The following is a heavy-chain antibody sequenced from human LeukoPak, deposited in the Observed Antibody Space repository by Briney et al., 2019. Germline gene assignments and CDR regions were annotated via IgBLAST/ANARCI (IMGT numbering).Heavy chain of an antibody. J-gene: IGHJ4*02. Sequence: KSSETLSLTCTVSGGSISSGSYYWSWIRQPAGKGLEWIGRIYTSGSTNYNPSLKSRVTISVDKSKNQFSLKLSSVTAADTAVYYCARRVLWFGEYDYWGQGTLVTVSS. CDR2: IYTSGST. CDR1: GGSISSGSYY. D-gene: IGHD3-10*01. CDR3: ARRVLWFGEYDY. V-gene: IGHV4-61*02.